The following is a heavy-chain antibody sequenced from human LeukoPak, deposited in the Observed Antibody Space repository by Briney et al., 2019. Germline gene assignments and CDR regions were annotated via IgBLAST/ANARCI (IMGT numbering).Heavy chain of an antibody. Sequence: ASVKVSCKASGYTFTGYYMHWVRQAPGQGLEWMGWINPNSGGTNYAQKFQGRVTMTRDTSISTAYMELSRLRSDDTAVYYCARTYYYDSSGYWAEYFQHWGQGTLVTLSS. V-gene: IGHV1-2*02. CDR2: INPNSGGT. CDR1: GYTFTGYY. J-gene: IGHJ1*01. CDR3: ARTYYYDSSGYWAEYFQH. D-gene: IGHD3-22*01.